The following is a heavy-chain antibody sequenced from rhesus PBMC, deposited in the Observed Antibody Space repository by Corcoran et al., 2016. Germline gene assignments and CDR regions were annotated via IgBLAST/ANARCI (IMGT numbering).Heavy chain of an antibody. D-gene: IGHD5-30*01. CDR2: FNGNSGST. J-gene: IGHJ4*01. CDR1: GASISSSW. Sequence: QVQLQEPGPGLVKPSETLSPTCAASGASISSSWWSWIRQPPGKGLECIGEFNGNSGSTYYSPSLKSRVTISKEASKHLFSLKLSSGTAADTAVYYCASRGYSGYGGQGVLVTVSS. V-gene: IGHV4-80*01. CDR3: ASRGYSGY.